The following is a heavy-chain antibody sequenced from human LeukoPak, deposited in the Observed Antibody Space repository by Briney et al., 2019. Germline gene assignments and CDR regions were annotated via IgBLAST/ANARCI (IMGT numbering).Heavy chain of an antibody. D-gene: IGHD5-12*01. CDR3: TRGYVGIDY. V-gene: IGHV3-11*04. CDR1: GFPFSDFY. Sequence: PGGSLRLSCTASGFPFSDFYMAWIRQPPGKGLEYISYLSSGGTTISYADSVRGRFTISRDNAKNTLYLQMNSLRAEDTALYYCTRGYVGIDYWGQGTLVTVSS. CDR2: LSSGGTTI. J-gene: IGHJ4*02.